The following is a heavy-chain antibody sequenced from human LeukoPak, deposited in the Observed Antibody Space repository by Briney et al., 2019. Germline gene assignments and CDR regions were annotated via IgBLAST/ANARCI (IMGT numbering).Heavy chain of an antibody. D-gene: IGHD4-17*01. Sequence: SGGSLRLSCAASGFTFSSYSMNWVRQAPGKGLEWVSSISSSSSYIYYAGSVKGRFTISRDNAKNSLYLQMNSLRAEDTAVHYCARPIYGDVGFDYWGQGTLVTVSS. J-gene: IGHJ4*02. CDR1: GFTFSSYS. CDR3: ARPIYGDVGFDY. V-gene: IGHV3-21*01. CDR2: ISSSSSYI.